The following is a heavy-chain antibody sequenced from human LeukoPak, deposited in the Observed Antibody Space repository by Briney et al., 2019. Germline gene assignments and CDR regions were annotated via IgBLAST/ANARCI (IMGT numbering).Heavy chain of an antibody. CDR1: GVSISSGTYY. V-gene: IGHV4-61*02. CDR3: ARENGSGSYYNRYFDY. Sequence: SETLSLTCTVSGVSISSGTYYWSWIRQPAGKGLEWIGRIYTSGSSDYNPSLKSRVTISPDTSKNQISLKLTSVTAADTAVYYCARENGSGSYYNRYFDYWGQGTLVTVSS. D-gene: IGHD3-10*01. CDR2: IYTSGSS. J-gene: IGHJ4*02.